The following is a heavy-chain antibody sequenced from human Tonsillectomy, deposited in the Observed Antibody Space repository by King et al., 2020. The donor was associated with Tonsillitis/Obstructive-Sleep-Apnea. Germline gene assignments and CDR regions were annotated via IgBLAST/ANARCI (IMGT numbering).Heavy chain of an antibody. CDR3: AREVGVSTEHYYMDV. D-gene: IGHD1-1*01. CDR2: IWYDGSNK. J-gene: IGHJ6*03. CDR1: GFTFSSYG. Sequence: QVQLVESGGGVVQPGRSLRLSCAASGFTFSSYGMHWVRQAPGKGLEWVAVIWYDGSNKYYAESVKGRFTISRDNSKNTLYLQMNSLRAEDTAVYYCAREVGVSTEHYYMDVWGKGTTVTVSS. V-gene: IGHV3-33*01.